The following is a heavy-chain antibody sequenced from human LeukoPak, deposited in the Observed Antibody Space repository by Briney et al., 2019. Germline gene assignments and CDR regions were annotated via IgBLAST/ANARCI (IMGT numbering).Heavy chain of an antibody. CDR1: GGSISSYY. D-gene: IGHD3-3*01. CDR3: ARGVYDFWSGYYPIYYYYYGMDV. V-gene: IGHV4-59*01. CDR2: IYYSGST. Sequence: SETLSLTCTVSGGSISSYYWSWIRQPPGKGLEWIGYIYYSGSTNYNPSLKSRVTISVDTSKNQFSLKLSSVTAADTAVYYCARGVYDFWSGYYPIYYYYYGMDVWGQGTTVTVSS. J-gene: IGHJ6*02.